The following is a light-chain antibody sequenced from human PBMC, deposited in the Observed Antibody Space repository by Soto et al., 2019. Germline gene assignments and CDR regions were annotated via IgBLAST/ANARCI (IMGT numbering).Light chain of an antibody. V-gene: IGKV1-39*01. CDR3: EQSDGTPLT. Sequence: DMEMTQSPSSLSASVGDRVTITCRASQRISNYLNWYKHKPGKVPKHLIYAASSLQSVVPTRFTGTGSGTDCTLTINNMQPEDFATYSCEQSDGTPLTCGGGTKIVIK. J-gene: IGKJ4*01. CDR2: AAS. CDR1: QRISNY.